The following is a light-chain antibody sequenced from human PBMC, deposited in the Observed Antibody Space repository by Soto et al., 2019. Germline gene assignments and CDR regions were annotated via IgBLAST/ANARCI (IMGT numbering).Light chain of an antibody. Sequence: EIVMTQSPATLSVSPGDRATISCRASQSVGGNLAWYQQRPGRAPRLLLYDASTRATDIPARFSGSGSGTEFTLTISSLQSEDFALYYCQQYNNWPLYTFGQGTKLEIK. CDR1: QSVGGN. CDR3: QQYNNWPLYT. V-gene: IGKV3-15*01. J-gene: IGKJ2*01. CDR2: DAS.